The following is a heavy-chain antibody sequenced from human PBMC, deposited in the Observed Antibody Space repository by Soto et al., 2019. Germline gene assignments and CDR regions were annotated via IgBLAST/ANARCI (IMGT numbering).Heavy chain of an antibody. V-gene: IGHV4-59*01. CDR2: IHYSGST. CDR3: TRGGDPYKTGH. D-gene: IGHD2-21*01. J-gene: IGHJ4*02. CDR1: GDFLSTYY. Sequence: PSETLSLTCTLSGDFLSTYYWSWIRQPPGKGLEWIGFIHYSGSTNYNPSLKGRVTMSVDTSKNQFSLKLTSVNTADTAIYYCTRGGDPYKTGHWGQGTLVTVSS.